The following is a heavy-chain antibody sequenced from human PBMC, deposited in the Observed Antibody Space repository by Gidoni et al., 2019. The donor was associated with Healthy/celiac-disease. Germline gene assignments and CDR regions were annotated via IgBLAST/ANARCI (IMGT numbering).Heavy chain of an antibody. V-gene: IGHV3-30*18. J-gene: IGHJ6*02. Sequence: QVQLVESGGGVVQPGRSLRLSCAASGFTFSSYGMHWVRQAPGKGLEWVAVISYDGSNKYYADSVKGRFTISRDNSKNTLYLQMNSLRAEDTAVYYCAKSSSWYGMDVWGQGTTVTVSS. CDR1: GFTFSSYG. CDR2: ISYDGSNK. D-gene: IGHD6-13*01. CDR3: AKSSSWYGMDV.